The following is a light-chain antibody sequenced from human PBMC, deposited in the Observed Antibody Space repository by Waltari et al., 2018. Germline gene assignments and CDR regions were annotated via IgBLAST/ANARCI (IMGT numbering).Light chain of an antibody. CDR3: QQYYSAPYT. CDR1: QSVLYSSNNKNY. V-gene: IGKV4-1*01. J-gene: IGKJ2*01. Sequence: DIVMTQSPDSLAVSLGERATINCKSSQSVLYSSNNKNYLTWYQQKPGQPPKLRIYWASTREAGVPDRFSGSASGTDFTLTISSRQAEDVAVYYCQQYYSAPYTFGQGTKLEIK. CDR2: WAS.